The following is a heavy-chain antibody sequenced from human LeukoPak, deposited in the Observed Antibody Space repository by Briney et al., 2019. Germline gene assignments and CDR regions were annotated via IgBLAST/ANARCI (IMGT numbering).Heavy chain of an antibody. CDR1: GYTFTSYG. D-gene: IGHD1-26*01. CDR2: ISAYNGNT. Sequence: GASVKVSCKASGYTFTSYGISWVRQAPGQGLEWMGWISAYNGNTNYAQKLQGRVTMTTDTSTSTAYMELRGLRSDDTAVYCCARGVDSGSYYVMDYWGQGTLVTVSS. V-gene: IGHV1-18*01. J-gene: IGHJ4*02. CDR3: ARGVDSGSYYVMDY.